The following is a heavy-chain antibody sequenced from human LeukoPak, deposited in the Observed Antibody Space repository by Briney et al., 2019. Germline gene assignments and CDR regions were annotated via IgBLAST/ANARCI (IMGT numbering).Heavy chain of an antibody. CDR1: GFTFSGYW. CDR2: INLDGSAK. J-gene: IGHJ4*02. V-gene: IGHV3-7*01. CDR3: AAWGLHNY. D-gene: IGHD7-27*01. Sequence: GGSLRLSCAASGFTFSGYWMNWVRQAPGKGLEWVANINLDGSAKSYVDSVKGRCTISRDNAKNSLYLQMNGLRAEDTAVYYCAAWGLHNYWGQGTLVTVSS.